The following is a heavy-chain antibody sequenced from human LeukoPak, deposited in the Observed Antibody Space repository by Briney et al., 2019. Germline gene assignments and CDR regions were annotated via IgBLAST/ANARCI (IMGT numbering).Heavy chain of an antibody. J-gene: IGHJ4*02. D-gene: IGHD3-10*01. CDR2: IYHTGST. Sequence: KTSETLSLTCGVSGYSISRGYYWAWIRQPPGKGLEWIGTIYHTGSTYYTPSLGSRVTISVGTSKNEFSLSLNSVTAADTAVYYCARAGWIITSGIDYWGQGALVTVSS. V-gene: IGHV4-38-2*01. CDR3: ARAGWIITSGIDY. CDR1: GYSISRGYY.